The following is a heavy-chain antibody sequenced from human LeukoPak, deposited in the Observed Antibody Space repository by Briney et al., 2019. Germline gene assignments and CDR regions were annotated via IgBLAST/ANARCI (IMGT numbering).Heavy chain of an antibody. V-gene: IGHV4-59*01. CDR1: GGSISTYY. J-gene: IGHJ4*02. D-gene: IGHD2-8*01. CDR2: IYYGGSA. Sequence: SETLSLTCTVSGGSISTYYWSWIRQAPGKGLEWIGYIYYGGSANPNPSLKSRVTMSLDTSKNQFSLKLSSVTAADTAVYYCARNGRGYSFDYWGQGTLVTVSS. CDR3: ARNGRGYSFDY.